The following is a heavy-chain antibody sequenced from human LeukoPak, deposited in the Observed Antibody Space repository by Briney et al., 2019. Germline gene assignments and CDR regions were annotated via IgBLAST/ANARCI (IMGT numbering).Heavy chain of an antibody. CDR1: GGSISSYY. CDR3: ARAAGAFDI. CDR2: IYYSRST. V-gene: IGHV4-59*01. J-gene: IGHJ3*02. Sequence: SETLSLTCTVSGGSISSYYWSWIRQSPGKGLEWIGYIYYSRSTNYNPSLKSRVTISVDTSKNQFSLKLSSVTAADTAVYYCARAAGAFDIWGQGTMVTVSS.